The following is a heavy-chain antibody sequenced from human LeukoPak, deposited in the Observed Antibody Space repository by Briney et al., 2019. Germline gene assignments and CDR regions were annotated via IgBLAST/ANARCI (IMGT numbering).Heavy chain of an antibody. CDR1: GFSFTNVW. J-gene: IGHJ5*02. Sequence: GGSLRLSCAVSGFSFTNVWMNWVRQAPGKGLEWVGRIKNKDEGEKTDYAAPVKGRFTISRDDSKNTVYLQMNSLKIEDTAVYYCTSHAAFDPWGQGTLVTVSS. CDR2: IKNKDEGEKT. V-gene: IGHV3-15*07. CDR3: TSHAAFDP.